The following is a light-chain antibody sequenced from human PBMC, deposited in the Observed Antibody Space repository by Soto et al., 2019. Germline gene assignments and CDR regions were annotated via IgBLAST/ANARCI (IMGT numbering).Light chain of an antibody. J-gene: IGKJ2*01. CDR3: QQYNNWPYT. CDR2: GAS. V-gene: IGKV3-15*01. CDR1: QSVSSN. Sequence: EIVMTQSPATLSVSPGERATLSCRASQSVSSNLAWYQQKPGQAPRLLIYGASTRATGLPARFSGSGFGTEFTLTISSLQSEDFAVYYCQQYNNWPYTFGQGTKLEIK.